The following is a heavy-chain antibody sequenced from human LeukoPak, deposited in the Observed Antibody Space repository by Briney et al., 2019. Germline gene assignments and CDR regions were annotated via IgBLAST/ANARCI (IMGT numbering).Heavy chain of an antibody. CDR3: ASLGFGELLQENWFDP. Sequence: ASVKVSCKASGYTFTGYYMHWVRQAPGHGLEWMGRINPNSGGTNYAQKFQGRVTMTRDTSISTAYMELSRLRSDDTAVYYCASLGFGELLQENWFDPWGQGTLVTVSS. CDR2: INPNSGGT. V-gene: IGHV1-2*06. D-gene: IGHD3-10*01. J-gene: IGHJ5*02. CDR1: GYTFTGYY.